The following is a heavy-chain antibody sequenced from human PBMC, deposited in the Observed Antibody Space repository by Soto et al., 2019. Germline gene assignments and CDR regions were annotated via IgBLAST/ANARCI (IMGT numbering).Heavy chain of an antibody. CDR1: GCSISTSRSY. CDR2: IFYSGIT. J-gene: IGHJ5*02. V-gene: IGHV4-39*01. D-gene: IGHD2-21*01. CDR3: ARQPTTGDTDLWFDP. Sequence: QLQLLESGPGLVKASETLSLTCSVSGCSISTSRSYWAWIRQPPGKGLEWLANIFYSGITFYNPSLASRVSVSVDTSKNEFSLKLRSVTAADTAVYYCARQPTTGDTDLWFDPWGQGTLVTVST.